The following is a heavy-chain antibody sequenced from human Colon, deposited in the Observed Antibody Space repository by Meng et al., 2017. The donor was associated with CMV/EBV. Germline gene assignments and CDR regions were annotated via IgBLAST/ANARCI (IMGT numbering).Heavy chain of an antibody. D-gene: IGHD4-17*01. Sequence: SVKVSCKLSEGTFSTYNINWVRQAPGQGREWMGAIIPIVNLPTYAQKFQGRVTMTADKSTSTAYMELSSLRSEDTAMYYCARDLSGSLVTTIDFDYWGQGTLVTVSS. CDR1: EGTFSTYN. V-gene: IGHV1-69*10. CDR2: IIPIVNLP. J-gene: IGHJ4*02. CDR3: ARDLSGSLVTTIDFDY.